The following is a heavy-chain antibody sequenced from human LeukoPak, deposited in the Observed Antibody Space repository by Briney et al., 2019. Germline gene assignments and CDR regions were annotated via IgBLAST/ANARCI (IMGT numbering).Heavy chain of an antibody. CDR2: ISYDGSNK. D-gene: IGHD6-19*01. Sequence: GGSLRLSCAASGFTFSSYAMSWVRQAPGKGLEWVAVISYDGSNKYYADSVKGRFTISRDNSKNTLYLQMNSLRAEDTAVYYCARDDPLAVAGNWFDPWGQGTLVTVSS. CDR1: GFTFSSYA. CDR3: ARDDPLAVAGNWFDP. J-gene: IGHJ5*02. V-gene: IGHV3-30*04.